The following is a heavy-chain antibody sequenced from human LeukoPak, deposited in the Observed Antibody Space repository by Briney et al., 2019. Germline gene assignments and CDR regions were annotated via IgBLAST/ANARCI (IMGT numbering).Heavy chain of an antibody. D-gene: IGHD4-17*01. CDR1: GFTFSSYA. V-gene: IGHV3-30-3*01. Sequence: GGSLRLSCAASGFTFSSYAMHWVRQAPGKGLEWVAVISYDGSNKYYADSVKGRFTISRDNSKNTLYLQMNSLRAEDTAVYFCASTVTSNKVQHWGQGTLVTVSS. J-gene: IGHJ1*01. CDR3: ASTVTSNKVQH. CDR2: ISYDGSNK.